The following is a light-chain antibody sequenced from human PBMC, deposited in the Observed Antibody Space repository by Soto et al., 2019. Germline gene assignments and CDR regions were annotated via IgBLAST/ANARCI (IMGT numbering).Light chain of an antibody. CDR2: DAS. CDR3: QQRTKWIT. Sequence: EIVMTQSPATLSLSPGQRTTLSCRASQSVSSYLAWYQQRPGQAPRLLIYDASTRSTDIPARFSGSGSGTDFTLTISSLEPEDFATYYCQQRTKWITFGQGTRLEIK. CDR1: QSVSSY. V-gene: IGKV3-11*01. J-gene: IGKJ5*01.